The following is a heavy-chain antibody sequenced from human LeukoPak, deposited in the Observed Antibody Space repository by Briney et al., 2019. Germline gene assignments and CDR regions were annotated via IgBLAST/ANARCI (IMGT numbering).Heavy chain of an antibody. V-gene: IGHV3-43*01. CDR1: GFNFEDYI. D-gene: IGHD2-8*02. CDR3: ANSRTGYLH. Sequence: GGSLRLSCAASGFNFEDYIMHWVRQVPGKAPEWVCLISWDGEGTYADSVKGRFTISRDNSKNSLFLQMDSLKIEDSALYYCANSRTGYLHWGQGTLVTVSS. J-gene: IGHJ4*02. CDR2: ISWDGEGT.